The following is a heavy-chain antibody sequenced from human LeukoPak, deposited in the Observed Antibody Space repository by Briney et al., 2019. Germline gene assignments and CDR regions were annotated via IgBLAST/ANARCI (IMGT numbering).Heavy chain of an antibody. J-gene: IGHJ2*01. D-gene: IGHD3-10*01. CDR1: GYTFTSYD. Sequence: ASVKVSCKASGYTFTSYDINWVRQATGQGLEWMGWMNPNSGNTGYAQKFQGRVTITRNTSISTAYMELSRLRSDDTAVYYCARAGGVLWFGASWYFDLWGRGTLVTVSS. CDR2: MNPNSGNT. CDR3: ARAGGVLWFGASWYFDL. V-gene: IGHV1-8*03.